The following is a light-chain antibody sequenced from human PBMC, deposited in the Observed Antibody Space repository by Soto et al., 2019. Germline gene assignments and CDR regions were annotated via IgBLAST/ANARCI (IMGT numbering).Light chain of an antibody. CDR2: SNN. J-gene: IGLJ3*02. V-gene: IGLV1-44*01. Sequence: QSVLTQPPSASGTPGQRVVISCSGSSSNIGSNTVNWYQQLPGTAPKVLIYSNNQRPSGVPDRFSGSKSGTSAALAISGLQPEDEADYYCAAWDDSLNGLLFGGGTKLTVL. CDR3: AAWDDSLNGLL. CDR1: SSNIGSNT.